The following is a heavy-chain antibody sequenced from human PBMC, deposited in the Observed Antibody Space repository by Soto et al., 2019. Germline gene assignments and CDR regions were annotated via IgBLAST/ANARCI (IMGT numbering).Heavy chain of an antibody. CDR3: ARLVYDTRLNYMYFDF. J-gene: IGHJ4*02. Sequence: DTLSVTCSVSGVSLSIGNWWTWVRQTPQRGLEYIGEIFHDGTANYYPSFERRVAISVDTSKNQFSPKLTSVTAADTAIYFCARLVYDTRLNYMYFDFWGQGAPVIVYS. CDR1: GVSLSIGNW. V-gene: IGHV4-4*01. CDR2: IFHDGTA. D-gene: IGHD2-8*01.